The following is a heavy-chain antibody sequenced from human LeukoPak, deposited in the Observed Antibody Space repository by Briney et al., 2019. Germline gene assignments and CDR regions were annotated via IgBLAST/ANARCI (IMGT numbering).Heavy chain of an antibody. Sequence: PGGSLRLSCAASGFTFSSHSMNWVRQAPGKGLEWVSYISRSSSVIYYADSVKGRFTISGDNAKNSLYLQMNSLRAEDTAVYYCARDLNPIAAASTCDYWGQGTLVTVSS. J-gene: IGHJ4*02. CDR3: ARDLNPIAAASTCDY. V-gene: IGHV3-48*04. D-gene: IGHD6-13*01. CDR2: ISRSSSVI. CDR1: GFTFSSHS.